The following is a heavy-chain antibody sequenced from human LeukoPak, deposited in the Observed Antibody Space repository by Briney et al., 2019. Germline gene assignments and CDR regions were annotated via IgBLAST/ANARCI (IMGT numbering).Heavy chain of an antibody. CDR3: ARYLYHLSLALYDSSGYYYIPF. V-gene: IGHV3-21*01. CDR2: ISSSSSYI. D-gene: IGHD3-22*01. Sequence: GGXXRLSCAASGFTFSSYSMNWVRQAPGKGLEWVSYISSSSSYIYYADSVKGRFTISRDNAKNSLYMQMNSLRGEDTAVYYCARYLYHLSLALYDSSGYYYIPFWAQGPLLPVSS. J-gene: IGHJ4*02. CDR1: GFTFSSYS.